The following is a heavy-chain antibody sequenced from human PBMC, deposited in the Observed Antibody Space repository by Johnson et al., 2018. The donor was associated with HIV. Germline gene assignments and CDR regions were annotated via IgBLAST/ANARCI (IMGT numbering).Heavy chain of an antibody. J-gene: IGHJ3*02. CDR3: ARDHIRGYDSPNDAFDI. D-gene: IGHD3-22*01. CDR1: GFTFSSYG. Sequence: QVQLVESGGGVVQPGGSLRLSCAASGFTFSSYGMHWVRQAPGKGLEWVAFIRYDGSNKDYADSVKGRFSISRDNSKNTLYLQMNGLRYEDTAVYYCARDHIRGYDSPNDAFDIWGQGTMVTVSS. V-gene: IGHV3-30*02. CDR2: IRYDGSNK.